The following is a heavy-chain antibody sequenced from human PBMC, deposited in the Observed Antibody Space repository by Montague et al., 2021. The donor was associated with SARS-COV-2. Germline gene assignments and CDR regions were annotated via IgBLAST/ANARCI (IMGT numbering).Heavy chain of an antibody. J-gene: IGHJ4*02. V-gene: IGHV2-5*02. Sequence: PALVKPTQTLTLTCSFSGFSLRTSGVGVGWIRQPPGKALEWLAVIYWDDDKRYSPSLKSRLTITKGTSKNQVVLTMTNMGPVDTATYYCVHSYADYLFDYWGQGTLVSVSS. CDR3: VHSYADYLFDY. D-gene: IGHD4-17*01. CDR1: GFSLRTSGVG. CDR2: IYWDDDK.